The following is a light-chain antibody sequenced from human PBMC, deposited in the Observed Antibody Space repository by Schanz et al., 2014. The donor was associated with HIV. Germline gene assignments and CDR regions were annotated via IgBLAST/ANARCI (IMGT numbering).Light chain of an antibody. V-gene: IGLV2-8*01. CDR3: QSYDSSLSGMI. CDR1: TSDVGAYNY. J-gene: IGLJ2*01. CDR2: EVN. Sequence: QSVLTQPPSASGSPGQSVTISCTGTTSDVGAYNYVPWYQHHPGKAPQLLIYEVNLRPSGVPDRFSGSKSGNTASLTVSGLQAEDEADYYCQSYDSSLSGMIFGGGTKLTVL.